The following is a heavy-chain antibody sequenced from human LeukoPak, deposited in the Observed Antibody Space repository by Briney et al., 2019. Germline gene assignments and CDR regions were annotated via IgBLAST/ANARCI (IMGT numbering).Heavy chain of an antibody. D-gene: IGHD3-10*01. Sequence: PGGSLRLSCAASGFTFSSYWMSWVRQAPGKGLEWVSYISSSSSTIYYADSVKGRFTISRDNAKNSLYLQMNSLRAEDTAVYYCAREGVGSFDYWGQGTLVTVSS. CDR3: AREGVGSFDY. V-gene: IGHV3-48*01. CDR2: ISSSSSTI. J-gene: IGHJ4*02. CDR1: GFTFSSYW.